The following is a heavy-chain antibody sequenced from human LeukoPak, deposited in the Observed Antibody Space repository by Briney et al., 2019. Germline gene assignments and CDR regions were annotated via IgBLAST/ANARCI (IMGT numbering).Heavy chain of an antibody. D-gene: IGHD2-21*01. J-gene: IGHJ4*02. V-gene: IGHV3-7*01. CDR2: INQDGSEK. CDR1: GFTFSTYW. CDR3: ARVRTFAFAY. Sequence: GGSLRLSCAASGFTFSTYWMDWVRQAPGKGLEWVANINQDGSEKNYVDSVKGRFTISRDNAKNSMYLQMNSLRAEDTAVYYCARVRTFAFAYWGQGTLVAVSS.